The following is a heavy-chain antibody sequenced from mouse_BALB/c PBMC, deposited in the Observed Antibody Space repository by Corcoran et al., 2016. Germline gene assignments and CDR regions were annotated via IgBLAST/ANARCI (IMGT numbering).Heavy chain of an antibody. J-gene: IGHJ2*01. Sequence: EVQLQQSGAERVKPGASVKLSCTASGFNIKDTYMHWVKQRPEQGLEWIGRIDPANGNTKYDPKFQGKATITADTSSNTAYLQLSSLTSEDTAVYYCARSNWFDYWGQGTTLAVSS. CDR2: IDPANGNT. D-gene: IGHD4-1*01. V-gene: IGHV14-3*02. CDR3: ARSNWFDY. CDR1: GFNIKDTY.